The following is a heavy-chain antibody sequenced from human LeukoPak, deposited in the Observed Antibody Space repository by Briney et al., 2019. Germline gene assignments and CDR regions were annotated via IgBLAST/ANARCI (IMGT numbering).Heavy chain of an antibody. D-gene: IGHD6-6*01. CDR1: EFTFNSYA. Sequence: SGGVLRLSCAASEFTFNSYAMTWVRQAPGKGLEWVSTISGGGSTYYADFVKGRFTISRDNSKNTLYLQMNSLTAEDTAIYYCAKVYSGSFSAVDYWGQGTLVTVSS. J-gene: IGHJ4*02. CDR3: AKVYSGSFSAVDY. CDR2: ISGGGST. V-gene: IGHV3-23*01.